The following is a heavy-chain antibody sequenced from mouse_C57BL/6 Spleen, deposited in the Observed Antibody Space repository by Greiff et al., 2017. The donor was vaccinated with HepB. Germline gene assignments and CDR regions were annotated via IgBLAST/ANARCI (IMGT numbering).Heavy chain of an antibody. V-gene: IGHV2-2*01. CDR1: GFSLTSYG. CDR3: ARYYYGSSYYAMDY. D-gene: IGHD1-1*01. CDR2: IWSGGST. Sequence: VKVVESGPGLVQPSQSLSITCTVSGFSLTSYGVHWVRQSPGKGLEWLGVIWSGGSTDYNAAFISRLSISKDNSKSQVFFKMNSLQADDTAIYYCARYYYGSSYYAMDYWGQGTSVTVSS. J-gene: IGHJ4*01.